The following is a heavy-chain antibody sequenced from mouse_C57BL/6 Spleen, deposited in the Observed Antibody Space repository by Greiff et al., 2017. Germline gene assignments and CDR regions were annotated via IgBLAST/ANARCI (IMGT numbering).Heavy chain of an antibody. CDR2: IIPSNGGT. Sequence: QVQLQQPGTELVKPGASVKLSCKASGYTFTSYWMPWVKQGPGQGLEWIGNIIPSNGGTNYNAKFKSKATLTVDKTSSTAYMQLSSLTSEDSAVYYCARWGGSNQYFGDWGQGTTLTVSS. V-gene: IGHV1-53*01. D-gene: IGHD2-5*01. CDR3: ARWGGSNQYFGD. J-gene: IGHJ2*01. CDR1: GYTFTSYW.